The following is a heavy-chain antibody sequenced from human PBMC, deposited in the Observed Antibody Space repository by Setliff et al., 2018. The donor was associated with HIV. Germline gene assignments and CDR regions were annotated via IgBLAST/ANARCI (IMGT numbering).Heavy chain of an antibody. CDR3: AKVVYYESESFSLDY. Sequence: SVKVSCKASGGTFNNYAISWVRQAPGQGLEWVGGIIPLFGTSNYALKFQGRVTITANESTNTANMELSSLRSVDTAMYYCAKVVYYESESFSLDYWGQGMLVTVSS. CDR1: GGTFNNYA. V-gene: IGHV1-69*13. D-gene: IGHD3-10*01. CDR2: IIPLFGTS. J-gene: IGHJ4*02.